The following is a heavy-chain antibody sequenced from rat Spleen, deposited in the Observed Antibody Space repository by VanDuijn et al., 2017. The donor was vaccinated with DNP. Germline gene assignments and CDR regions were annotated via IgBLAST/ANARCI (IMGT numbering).Heavy chain of an antibody. D-gene: IGHD1-1*01. J-gene: IGHJ4*01. CDR2: INKDSRTI. CDR3: VREDAGVNA. CDR1: GFNFNDNW. V-gene: IGHV4-2*01. Sequence: EVKLVESGGGLVQPGRSLKLSCAASGFNFNDNWMGWVRQAPGKGLERIGEINKDSRTIDYSPSLKDKFIISRDNAQNTLYLQISKLGSEDTAIYYCVREDAGVNAWGQGTSVTVSS.